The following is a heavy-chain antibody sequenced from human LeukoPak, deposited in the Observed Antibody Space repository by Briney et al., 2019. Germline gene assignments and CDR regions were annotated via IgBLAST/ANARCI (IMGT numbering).Heavy chain of an antibody. CDR2: IYYSGST. Sequence: SETLSLTCTVSGGSISSSSYYWGWIRQHPGKGLEWIGYIYYSGSTYYNPSLKSRVTISVDTSKNQFSLKLSSVTAADTAVYYCARGGIAAAYYWGQGTLVTVSS. D-gene: IGHD6-13*01. J-gene: IGHJ4*02. CDR3: ARGGIAAAYY. V-gene: IGHV4-31*03. CDR1: GGSISSSSYY.